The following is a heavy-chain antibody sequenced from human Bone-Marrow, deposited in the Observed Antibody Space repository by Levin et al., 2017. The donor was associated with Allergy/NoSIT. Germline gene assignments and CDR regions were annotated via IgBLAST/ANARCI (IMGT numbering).Heavy chain of an antibody. CDR3: ARDLSGRYTFDY. CDR2: ISYDGSIK. D-gene: IGHD1-26*01. CDR1: GFTFSSHA. V-gene: IGHV3-30*04. J-gene: IGHJ4*02. Sequence: GESLKISFAASGFTFSSHAMHWVRQAPGKGLEWVAFISYDGSIKYYADSVKGRFTVSRDNSKNTLFLQTNSLRAEDTALYYCARDLSGRYTFDYWGQGTLVIVSS.